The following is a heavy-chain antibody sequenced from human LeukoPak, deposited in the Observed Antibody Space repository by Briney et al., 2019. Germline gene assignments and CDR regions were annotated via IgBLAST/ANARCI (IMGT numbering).Heavy chain of an antibody. J-gene: IGHJ4*02. Sequence: SETLSLTCTVSGGSISSYYWSWIRQQAPGKGLEWIGKIYYSGSTNYNPSLKSRVTISVDTSKNQFSLKLSSVTAADTAVYYCARSTIFLWPTPFDYWGQGTLVTVPS. CDR1: GGSISSYY. CDR3: ARSTIFLWPTPFDY. CDR2: IYYSGST. D-gene: IGHD3-9*01. V-gene: IGHV4-59*01.